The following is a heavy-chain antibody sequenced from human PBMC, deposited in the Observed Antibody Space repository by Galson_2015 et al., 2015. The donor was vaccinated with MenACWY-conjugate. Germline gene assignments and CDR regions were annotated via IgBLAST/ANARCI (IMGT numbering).Heavy chain of an antibody. J-gene: IGHJ6*03. CDR3: ARSYVPGSDRKNYYMDV. CDR1: GFTFSSYW. Sequence: SLRLSCAASGFTFSSYWMHWVRQAPGKGLVWVSRVNSDGSGTGYADSVRGRFTISRDNAKNMLFLQMNSLKVEDTAVYYCARSYVPGSDRKNYYMDVWGRGTQVTVSS. V-gene: IGHV3-74*01. CDR2: VNSDGSGT. D-gene: IGHD3-16*01.